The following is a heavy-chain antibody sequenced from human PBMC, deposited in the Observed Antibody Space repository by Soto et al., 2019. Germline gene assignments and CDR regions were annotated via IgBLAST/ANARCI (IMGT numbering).Heavy chain of an antibody. Sequence: GASVKVSCKVSGYTLTQLSMPWVRQAPGKLLESMGGFDPEDGETIYAQKFQGRVTMTEDTSTDTAYMELSSLRSEDTAVYYCATSRLGSGSSPYYYYYGMDVWGQGTTVTVSS. V-gene: IGHV1-24*01. D-gene: IGHD3-10*01. CDR2: FDPEDGET. CDR1: GYTLTQLS. J-gene: IGHJ6*02. CDR3: ATSRLGSGSSPYYYYYGMDV.